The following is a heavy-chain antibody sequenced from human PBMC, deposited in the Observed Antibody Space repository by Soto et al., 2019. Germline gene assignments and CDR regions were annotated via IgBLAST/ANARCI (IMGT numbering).Heavy chain of an antibody. CDR1: GFTFSSYS. Sequence: GGSLRLSCAASGFTFSSYSMNWVRQAPGKGLEWVSYISSSSSTIYYADSVKGRFTISRDNAKNSLYLQMNSLRDEDTAVYYCARDNEYSYGSLGYYYYGMDVWGQGTTVTVSS. J-gene: IGHJ6*02. CDR3: ARDNEYSYGSLGYYYYGMDV. V-gene: IGHV3-48*02. D-gene: IGHD5-18*01. CDR2: ISSSSSTI.